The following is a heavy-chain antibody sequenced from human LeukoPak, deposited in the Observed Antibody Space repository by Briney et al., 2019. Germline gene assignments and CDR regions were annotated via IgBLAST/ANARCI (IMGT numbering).Heavy chain of an antibody. J-gene: IGHJ4*02. CDR2: ISSSSSYI. Sequence: NPGGSLRDSRAASGFTFSSYSMNWVRQAPGKGLEWVSSISSSSSYIYYADSVKGRFTISRDNAKNSLYLQMNSLRAEDTAVYYCARVTEAPNSFDNWGQGTLVTVSS. CDR1: GFTFSSYS. V-gene: IGHV3-21*01. CDR3: ARVTEAPNSFDN.